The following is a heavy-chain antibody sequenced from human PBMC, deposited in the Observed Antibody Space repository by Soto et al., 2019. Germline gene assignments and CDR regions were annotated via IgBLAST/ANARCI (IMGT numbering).Heavy chain of an antibody. D-gene: IGHD1-26*01. CDR3: ALACKWELRGYFYGMDV. Sequence: QVQLVQSGAEVKKPGSSAKVSCKASGGTFTTYAITWVRQEPGQGFEWMGGVIPLFNTPDYAQKFQGRLTISADEFTSTVYLELSGLSDEDTAVYFCALACKWELRGYFYGMDVCGQGTKVTVS. J-gene: IGHJ6*01. CDR2: VIPLFNTP. V-gene: IGHV1-69*01. CDR1: GGTFTTYA.